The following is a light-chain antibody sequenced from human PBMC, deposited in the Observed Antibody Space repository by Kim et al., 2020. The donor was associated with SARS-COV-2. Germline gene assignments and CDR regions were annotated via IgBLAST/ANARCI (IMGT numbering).Light chain of an antibody. J-gene: IGKJ2*01. V-gene: IGKV1-39*01. CDR2: AAS. CDR3: QQSYTMPYT. CDR1: QTISTY. Sequence: IQMTQSPSSLSASVGDRVTIACRASQTISTYLNWYQEKPGKAPKLLIYAASFLQGGVPSRFSGSGSGTDFTLTITSLQPEDFATYYCQQSYTMPYTFGQGTKLEI.